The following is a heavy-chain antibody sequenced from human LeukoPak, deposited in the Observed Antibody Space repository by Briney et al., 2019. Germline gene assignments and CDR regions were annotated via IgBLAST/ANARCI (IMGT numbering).Heavy chain of an antibody. J-gene: IGHJ3*02. CDR3: ARVYGDAFDI. D-gene: IGHD4-17*01. CDR2: IYSGGST. CDR1: GFTFSSYA. Sequence: GGSLRLSCAASGFTFSSYAMSWVRQAPGKGLEWVSVIYSGGSTYYADSVKGRFTISRDNSKNTLYLQMNSLRAENTAVYYCARVYGDAFDIWGQGTMVTVSS. V-gene: IGHV3-53*01.